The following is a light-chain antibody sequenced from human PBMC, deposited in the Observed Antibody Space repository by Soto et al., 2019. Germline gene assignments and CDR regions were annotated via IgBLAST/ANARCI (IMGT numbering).Light chain of an antibody. CDR1: QXISNW. CDR2: DAY. V-gene: IGKV1-5*01. Sequence: QSPSTLSASVXXRATITXXXXQXISNWLAWYQRKPGKAPKLLIYDAYSLQSGVPSRFSGSESGTEFTLTINSLQPDDFATYYCQQYNSYPWTFGQGTKVEIK. CDR3: QQYNSYPWT. J-gene: IGKJ1*01.